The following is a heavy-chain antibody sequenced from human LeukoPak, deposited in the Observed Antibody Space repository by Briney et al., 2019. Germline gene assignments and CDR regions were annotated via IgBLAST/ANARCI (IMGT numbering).Heavy chain of an antibody. CDR3: ARGGRSSSGSGDY. J-gene: IGHJ4*02. CDR1: GFTFSSYS. V-gene: IGHV3-21*01. CDR2: ISTSSSYI. Sequence: PGGSLRLSCAASGFTFSSYSMNWVRQAPGKGLEWVSSISTSSSYIHYADSVKGRFTISRDNAKNSLYLQMNSLRAEDTAVYYCARGGRSSSGSGDYWGQGTLVTVSS. D-gene: IGHD6-6*01.